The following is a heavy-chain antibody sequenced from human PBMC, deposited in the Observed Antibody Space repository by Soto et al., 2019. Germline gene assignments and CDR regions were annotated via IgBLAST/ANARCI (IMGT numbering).Heavy chain of an antibody. V-gene: IGHV3-7*05. CDR1: GCTFSSYW. CDR2: IKEDGSLK. D-gene: IGHD3-10*01. J-gene: IGHJ4*02. CDR3: ATPKRGSSFDN. Sequence: EVQLVESGGGLVQPGGSLRLSCAASGCTFSSYWMSWVRQAPGKGLEWVAIIKEDGSLKYYVDSVKGRFTISRDNARNSLYLQMNSLRAEDTAVYYCATPKRGSSFDNWGQGTLVTVSS.